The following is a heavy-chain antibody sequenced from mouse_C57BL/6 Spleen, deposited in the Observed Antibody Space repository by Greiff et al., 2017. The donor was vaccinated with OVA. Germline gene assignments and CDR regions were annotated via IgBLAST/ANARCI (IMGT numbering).Heavy chain of an antibody. D-gene: IGHD1-1*01. CDR2: IYPGDGDT. CDR1: GYAFSSYW. Sequence: VKLVESGAELVKPGASVKISCKASGYAFSSYWMNWVKQRPGKGLEWIGQIYPGDGDTNYNGKFKGKATLTADKSSSTAYMQLSSLTSEDSAVYFCAREGGNYYGSSLFDYWGQGTTLTVSS. CDR3: AREGGNYYGSSLFDY. V-gene: IGHV1-80*01. J-gene: IGHJ2*01.